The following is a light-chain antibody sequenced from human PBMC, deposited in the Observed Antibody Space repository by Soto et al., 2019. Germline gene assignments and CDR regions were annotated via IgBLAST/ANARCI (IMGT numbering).Light chain of an antibody. CDR1: SGHSSYI. CDR2: LEGSGTY. V-gene: IGLV4-60*02. J-gene: IGLJ2*01. CDR3: ETWDSNGQV. Sequence: QLVLTQSSASSASLGSSVRLTCTLSSGHSSYIIAWHQQQPGKAPRYLMKLEGSGTYNKGSGVPDRFSGSSSGADRYLTISDLKLEDEADYRCETWDSNGQVFGGGTKRTVL.